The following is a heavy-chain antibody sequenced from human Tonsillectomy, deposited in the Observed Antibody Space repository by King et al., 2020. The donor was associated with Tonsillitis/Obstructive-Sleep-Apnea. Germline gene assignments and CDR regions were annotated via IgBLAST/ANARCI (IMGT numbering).Heavy chain of an antibody. J-gene: IGHJ4*02. Sequence: QLVQSGAEVKKPVSSVKVSCKASGGTFSSYGISWVRQAPGQGLVWRGGIIPIFGTADDTRKFQGRVTITADESKSTAYMEVSGLRSEDTAVYYCARAATGGDYFDYWGQGTLDTVSS. CDR1: GGTFSSYG. CDR3: ARAATGGDYFDY. V-gene: IGHV1-69*12. CDR2: IIPIFGTA. D-gene: IGHD2-15*01.